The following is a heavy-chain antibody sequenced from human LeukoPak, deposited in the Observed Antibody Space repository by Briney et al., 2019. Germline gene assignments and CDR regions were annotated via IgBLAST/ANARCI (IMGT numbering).Heavy chain of an antibody. V-gene: IGHV3-21*01. Sequence: GGSLRLSSAASGFTFSSYSMNWVRQAPGKGLEWVSSISSSSSYIYYADSVKGRFTISRDNAKNSLYLQMNSLRAEDTAVYYCARDQLGYYFDYWGQGTLVTVSS. J-gene: IGHJ4*02. CDR2: ISSSSSYI. CDR3: ARDQLGYYFDY. D-gene: IGHD7-27*01. CDR1: GFTFSSYS.